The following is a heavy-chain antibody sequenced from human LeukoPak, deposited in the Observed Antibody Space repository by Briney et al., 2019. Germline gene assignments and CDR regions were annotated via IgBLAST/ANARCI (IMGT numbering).Heavy chain of an antibody. V-gene: IGHV4-61*02. CDR2: IYNTGST. CDR1: GGSISIGNYY. Sequence: SETLSLTCTVSGGSISIGNYYWSWIRQPAGKGLEWIVRIYNTGSTNYNTSLESRVTISVDTSKNQLSLKLSSVTAADTAVYYCARAGTHCESTTCSTWFEPWGQGTLVTVSS. D-gene: IGHD2-2*01. J-gene: IGHJ5*02. CDR3: ARAGTHCESTTCSTWFEP.